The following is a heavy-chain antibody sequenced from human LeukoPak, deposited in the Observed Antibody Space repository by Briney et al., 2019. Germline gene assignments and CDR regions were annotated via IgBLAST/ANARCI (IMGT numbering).Heavy chain of an antibody. D-gene: IGHD5-12*01. V-gene: IGHV4-31*03. CDR2: IYYSGST. CDR1: GGSISSGGYY. CDR3: ARDRYSGYDYHYYYGMDV. Sequence: SETLSLTCTLSGGSISSGGYYWSWIRQHPGKGLEWIGYIYYSGSTYYNPSLKSRVTISVDTSKNQFSLKLSSVTAADTAVYYCARDRYSGYDYHYYYGMDVWGQGTTVTVSS. J-gene: IGHJ6*02.